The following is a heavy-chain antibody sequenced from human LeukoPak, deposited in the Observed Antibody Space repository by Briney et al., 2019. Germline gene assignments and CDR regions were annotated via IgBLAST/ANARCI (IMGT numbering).Heavy chain of an antibody. CDR2: IYPRDSDT. Sequence: GESLKISCKGSGYSFTTYWIGWVRQMPGKGLEWMGIIYPRDSDTRYSPSFQGQVTISADKSITTAYLQRSSLKASDTAMYYCARRHLSARAFDIWGQGTMVTVSS. CDR1: GYSFTTYW. D-gene: IGHD3-16*01. J-gene: IGHJ3*02. V-gene: IGHV5-51*01. CDR3: ARRHLSARAFDI.